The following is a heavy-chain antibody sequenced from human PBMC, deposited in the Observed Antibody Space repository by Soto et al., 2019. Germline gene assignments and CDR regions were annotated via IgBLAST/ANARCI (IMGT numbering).Heavy chain of an antibody. J-gene: IGHJ5*02. Sequence: SETLSLTCTVSGGSVSSGSYYWSWIRQPPGKGLEWIGYIYYSGSTNYNPSLKSRVTISVDTSKNQFSLKLSSVTAADTAVYYCAREIRWVLEKKQLVALGFDPWGQGTLVTVS. CDR1: GGSVSSGSYY. D-gene: IGHD6-6*01. CDR2: IYYSGST. V-gene: IGHV4-61*01. CDR3: AREIRWVLEKKQLVALGFDP.